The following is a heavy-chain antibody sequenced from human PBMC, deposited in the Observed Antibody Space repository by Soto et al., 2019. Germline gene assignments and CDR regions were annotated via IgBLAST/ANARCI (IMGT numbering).Heavy chain of an antibody. CDR2: ISGSGGST. D-gene: IGHD3-16*02. CDR1: GFTFSSYA. J-gene: IGHJ3*02. V-gene: IGHV3-23*01. Sequence: EVQLLESGGGLVQPGGSLRLSCAASGFTFSSYAMSWVRQAPGKGLEWVSAISGSGGSTYYADSVKGRFTISRDNSKNTLYLQMNSLGAEDTDVYYCAKEGPNYDYVWGSYRQHDAFDIWGQGTMVTVSS. CDR3: AKEGPNYDYVWGSYRQHDAFDI.